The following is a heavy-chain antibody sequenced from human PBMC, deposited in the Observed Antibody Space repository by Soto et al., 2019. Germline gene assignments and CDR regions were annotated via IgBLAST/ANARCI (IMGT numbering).Heavy chain of an antibody. V-gene: IGHV4-39*02. D-gene: IGHD6-6*01. CDR1: GGSISSSSYY. CDR2: IYYSGST. CDR3: AREVRPGRESSIAAPFDY. Sequence: QLQLQESGPGLVKPSETLSLTCTVSGGSISSSSYYWGWIRQPPGKGLEWIGSIYYSGSTYYNPSLKSRVTISVDTSKNQFSLKLSSVTAADTAVYYCAREVRPGRESSIAAPFDYWGQGTLVTVSS. J-gene: IGHJ4*02.